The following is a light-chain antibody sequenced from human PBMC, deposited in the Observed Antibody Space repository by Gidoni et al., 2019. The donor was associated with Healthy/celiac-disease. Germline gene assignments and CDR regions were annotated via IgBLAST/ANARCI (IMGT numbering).Light chain of an antibody. CDR1: QSVLYSSNNKNY. V-gene: IGKV4-1*01. J-gene: IGKJ1*01. CDR3: QQYYSTPQT. CDR2: WAS. Sequence: VLTQYPDYLAVSLCVMATITCKASQSVLYSSNNKNYLAWYQQKPGQPPKLLIYWASTRESGVPDRFSGSGSGTDFTLTISSLQAEDVAVYYCQQYYSTPQTFGQGTKVEIK.